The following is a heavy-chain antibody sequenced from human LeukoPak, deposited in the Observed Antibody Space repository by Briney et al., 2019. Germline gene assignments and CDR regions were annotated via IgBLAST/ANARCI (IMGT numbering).Heavy chain of an antibody. CDR2: INPSGGST. Sequence: ASVKVSCKASGYTFTSYYMHWVRQAPGQGLEWMGIINPSGGSTSYAQEFQGRVTMTRDTSTSTVYMELSSLRSEDTAVYYCARVDTAMVYGYWGQGTLVTVSS. CDR3: ARVDTAMVYGY. J-gene: IGHJ4*02. V-gene: IGHV1-46*01. CDR1: GYTFTSYY. D-gene: IGHD5-18*01.